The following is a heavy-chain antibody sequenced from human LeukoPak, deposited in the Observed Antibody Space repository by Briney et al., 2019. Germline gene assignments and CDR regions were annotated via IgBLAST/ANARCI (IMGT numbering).Heavy chain of an antibody. CDR2: INHSGST. D-gene: IGHD2-2*01. Sequence: SETLSLTCAVYGGSFSGYYWSWIRQPPGKGLEWIGEINHSGSTNYNPSLKSRVTISVDTSKNQFSLKLSSVTAADTAVYYCARGRGLASGRVVPAARPNYYYYYGMDVWGQGTMVTVSS. V-gene: IGHV4-34*01. CDR1: GGSFSGYY. J-gene: IGHJ6*02. CDR3: ARGRGLASGRVVPAARPNYYYYYGMDV.